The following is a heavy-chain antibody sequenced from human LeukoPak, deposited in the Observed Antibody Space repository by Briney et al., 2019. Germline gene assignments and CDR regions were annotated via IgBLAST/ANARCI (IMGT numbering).Heavy chain of an antibody. CDR3: AREWGWTRNYYYGMDV. J-gene: IGHJ6*02. V-gene: IGHV3-7*04. Sequence: PGGSLRLSCAASGFTLSTYAMSWVRQAPGKGLEWVANIKQDGSEKYYVDSVKGRFTISRDNAKNSLYLQMNSLRAEDTAVYYCAREWGWTRNYYYGMDVWGQGTTVTVSS. CDR2: IKQDGSEK. CDR1: GFTLSTYA. D-gene: IGHD3-16*01.